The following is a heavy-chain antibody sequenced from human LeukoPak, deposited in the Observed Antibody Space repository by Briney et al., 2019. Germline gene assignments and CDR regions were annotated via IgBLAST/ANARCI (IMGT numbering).Heavy chain of an antibody. V-gene: IGHV3-74*01. CDR2: LNTDGSST. Sequence: GGSLRLSCAASGFPFNNYWMHWVRQVPGKGLVWVSRLNTDGSSTAYADSVKGRFTISRDNAKNTLYLQMNSLRDEDSAVYYCARDPHIAAAGTIFDYWGQGTLVTVSS. CDR1: GFPFNNYW. J-gene: IGHJ4*02. D-gene: IGHD6-13*01. CDR3: ARDPHIAAAGTIFDY.